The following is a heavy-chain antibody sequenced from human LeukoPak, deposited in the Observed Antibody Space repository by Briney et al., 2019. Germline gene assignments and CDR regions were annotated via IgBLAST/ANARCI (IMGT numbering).Heavy chain of an antibody. CDR1: GGSISNYY. D-gene: IGHD1-26*01. CDR3: ARRVGASLDY. J-gene: IGHJ4*02. V-gene: IGHV4-59*08. Sequence: PSETLSLTCTVSGGSISNYYWTWIRQPPGKGLEWIGYIYYSGTTNYNPSLKSRVTISVDTSKNQFSLKLSSVTAADTAVYYCARRVGASLDYWGQGTLVTVSS. CDR2: IYYSGTT.